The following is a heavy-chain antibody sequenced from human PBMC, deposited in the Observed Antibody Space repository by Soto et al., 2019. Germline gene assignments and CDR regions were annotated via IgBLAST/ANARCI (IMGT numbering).Heavy chain of an antibody. CDR3: ARYTTDWVVGH. J-gene: IGHJ4*02. CDR1: GFTFPIYD. CDR2: ISRRGTFI. D-gene: IGHD3-16*02. V-gene: IGHV3-21*01. Sequence: DVNLVESGGGLVEPGGSLRLSCAASGFTFPIYDFNWVRQAPGKGLEWVSSISRRGTFIYYADSVKGRFTISRDNAKNSVYLQMDNLRVEDTAVYYCARYTTDWVVGHWGQGALVTVSS.